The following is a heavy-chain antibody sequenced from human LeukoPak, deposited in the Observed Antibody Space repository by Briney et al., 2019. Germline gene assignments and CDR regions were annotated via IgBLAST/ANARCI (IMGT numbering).Heavy chain of an antibody. J-gene: IGHJ6*03. CDR3: ARRSSSSGYYYYYMDV. Sequence: ASVKVSCKASGGTFSSYAISWVRQAPGQGLEWMGGIIPIFGTANYAQKFQGRVTITADKSTSTAYMELSSLRSEDTAVYYCARRSSSSGYYYYYMDVWGKGTTVTVSS. CDR2: IIPIFGTA. V-gene: IGHV1-69*06. CDR1: GGTFSSYA. D-gene: IGHD6-6*01.